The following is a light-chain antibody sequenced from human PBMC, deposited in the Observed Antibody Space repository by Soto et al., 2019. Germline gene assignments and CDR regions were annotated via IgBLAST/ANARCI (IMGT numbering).Light chain of an antibody. J-gene: IGKJ5*01. Sequence: VIWMTQSPSLLSASTGDRVTIRCRMSQGIISYLAWYQQKPGKAPKLLIYAASTLQSGVPSRFSVSGSGTEFPPTNSSLQPDHFATYYCQLYNSYYITFAQGTRLEIK. CDR1: QGIISY. V-gene: IGKV1D-8*03. CDR2: AAS. CDR3: QLYNSYYIT.